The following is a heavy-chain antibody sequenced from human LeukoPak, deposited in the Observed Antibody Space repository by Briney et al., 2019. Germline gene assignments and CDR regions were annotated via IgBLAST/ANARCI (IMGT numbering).Heavy chain of an antibody. V-gene: IGHV4-30-4*01. D-gene: IGHD6-13*01. CDR2: IYYSGST. Sequence: PSQTLSLTCTVSGGSISSGDYYWSWIHQPPGKGLEWIGYIYYSGSTYYNPSLKSRVTISVDTSKNQFSLKLSSVTAADTAVYYCAREKYSSSWYTDYWGQGTLVTVSS. CDR3: AREKYSSSWYTDY. CDR1: GGSISSGDYY. J-gene: IGHJ4*02.